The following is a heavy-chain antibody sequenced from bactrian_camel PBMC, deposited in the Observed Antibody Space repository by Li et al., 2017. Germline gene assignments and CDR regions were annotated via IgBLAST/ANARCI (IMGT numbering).Heavy chain of an antibody. J-gene: IGHJ4*01. Sequence: DVQLVESGGGLVQPGGSLRLSCATSGFTFSNFAMSWIRQAPGKALEWISSIDHGLSSTYYADSVKGRFTISRDNAENTVYLEMNSLKPEDTAMYYCAAAVVPVAGACRPNMDYRDWGQGTQVTVSS. CDR3: AAAVVPVAGACRPNMDYRD. V-gene: IGHV3S31*01. D-gene: IGHD1*01. CDR2: IDHGLSST. CDR1: GFTFSNFA.